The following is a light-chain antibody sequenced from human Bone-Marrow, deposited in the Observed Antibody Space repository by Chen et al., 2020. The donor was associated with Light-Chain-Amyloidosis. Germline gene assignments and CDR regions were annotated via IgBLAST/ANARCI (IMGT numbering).Light chain of an antibody. Sequence: QSALTQPASVSGSAGQSITISCSGTSSDVGGDNHVSWYQQHQDKAPKLMIYEVTNRPSWVPDRFSGSKSDNTASLTISGLQTEDEADYFCSSYTITNTLVFGSGTRVTVL. J-gene: IGLJ1*01. CDR2: EVT. CDR1: SSDVGGDNH. CDR3: SSYTITNTLV. V-gene: IGLV2-14*01.